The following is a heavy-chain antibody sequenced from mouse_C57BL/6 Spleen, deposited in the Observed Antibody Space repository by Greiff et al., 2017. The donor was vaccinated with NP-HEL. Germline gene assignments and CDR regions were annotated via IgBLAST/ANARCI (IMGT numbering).Heavy chain of an antibody. V-gene: IGHV1-82*01. CDR3: ARLDWHFDV. J-gene: IGHJ1*03. CDR1: GYAFSSSW. Sequence: QVQLQQSGPELVKPGASVKISCKASGYAFSSSWMNWVKQRPGKGLEWIGRIYPGDGDTNYNGKFKGKATLTADKSSSTAYMQLSSLTSEDSAVYFCARLDWHFDVWGTGTTVTVSS. CDR2: IYPGDGDT.